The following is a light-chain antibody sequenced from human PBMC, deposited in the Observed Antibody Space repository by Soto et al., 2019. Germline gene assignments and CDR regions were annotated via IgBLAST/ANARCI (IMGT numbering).Light chain of an antibody. J-gene: IGLJ1*01. CDR1: SSDVGGYNY. Sequence: QSVLTQPASVSGSLGQSITISCTGTSSDVGGYNYVSWYQQHPGKAPKLMIYDVSNRPSGISNRFSGSKSGNTASLTISGLQAGDEADYYCSSYTGSSTYVFGTGTKVTVL. CDR2: DVS. CDR3: SSYTGSSTYV. V-gene: IGLV2-14*01.